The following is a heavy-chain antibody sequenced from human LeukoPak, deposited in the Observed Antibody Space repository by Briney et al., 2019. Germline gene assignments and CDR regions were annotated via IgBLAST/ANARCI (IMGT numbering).Heavy chain of an antibody. D-gene: IGHD5-18*01. J-gene: IGHJ4*02. CDR3: ARVKNDITGYSYAQT. CDR1: GYTFTSYA. Sequence: ASVKVSCKASGYTFTSYAMNWVRQAPGQGLEWMGWINTNTGNPTYAQGLTGRFVFSLDTSVSTAYLQISSLKAEDTAVYYCARVKNDITGYSYAQTWGQGTLVTVSS. CDR2: INTNTGNP. V-gene: IGHV7-4-1*02.